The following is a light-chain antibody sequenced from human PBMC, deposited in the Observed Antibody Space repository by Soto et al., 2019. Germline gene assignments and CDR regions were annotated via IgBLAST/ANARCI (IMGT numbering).Light chain of an antibody. CDR3: LAYDSRLSGYV. J-gene: IGLJ1*01. CDR1: RSNIGADFD. CDR2: ANT. Sequence: QSVLTQPPSVSGAPGQRGTISCSGSRSNIGADFDVHWYQQIPGTAPKLLIYANTNRPSGVPDRFSASKSGTSASLAITGLQAEDETDYYCLAYDSRLSGYVFGTGTKVTVL. V-gene: IGLV1-40*01.